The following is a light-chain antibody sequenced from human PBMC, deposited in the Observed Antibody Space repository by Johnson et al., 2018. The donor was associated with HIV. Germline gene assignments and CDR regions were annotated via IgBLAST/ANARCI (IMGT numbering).Light chain of an antibody. Sequence: QSVLTQPPSVSAAPGQKVTISCSGSNSNIGNNYVSWYQQLPHTAPKLLISDNNKRPSGTPDRFSGSKSGVTATLDITGLQTGDEADYYCGTGDNSLNVYVFGTGTKVTVL. CDR2: DNN. V-gene: IGLV1-51*01. J-gene: IGLJ1*01. CDR1: NSNIGNNY. CDR3: GTGDNSLNVYV.